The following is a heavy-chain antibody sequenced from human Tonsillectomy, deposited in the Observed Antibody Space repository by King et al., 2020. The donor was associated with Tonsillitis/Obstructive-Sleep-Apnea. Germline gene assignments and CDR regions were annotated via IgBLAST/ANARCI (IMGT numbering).Heavy chain of an antibody. CDR1: GGSFSGYY. V-gene: IGHV4-34*01. J-gene: IGHJ4*02. CDR2: ISHSGST. D-gene: IGHD1-26*01. CDR3: ARGAQWGY. Sequence: VQLQQWGAGLLKPSETRSLTCAVYGGSFSGYYWSWIRQPPGKGMEWIGEISHSGSTNYDPSPQHRVTISLDMSKNQFSLKLSSVTAADTAVYYCARGAQWGYWGQGTLVTVSS.